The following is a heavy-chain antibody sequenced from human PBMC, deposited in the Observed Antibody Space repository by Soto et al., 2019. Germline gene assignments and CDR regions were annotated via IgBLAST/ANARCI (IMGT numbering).Heavy chain of an antibody. CDR2: INHSGST. CDR1: GGSFSGYY. CDR3: ARPLGGAFDI. J-gene: IGHJ3*02. V-gene: IGHV4-34*01. D-gene: IGHD3-16*01. Sequence: QVQLQQWGAGLLKPSETLSLTCAVYGGSFSGYYWSWIRQPPGKGLEWIGEINHSGSTNYNPSLKSRVTISVDTSKIQFSLKLSSVTAADTAVYYCARPLGGAFDIWGQGTMVTVSS.